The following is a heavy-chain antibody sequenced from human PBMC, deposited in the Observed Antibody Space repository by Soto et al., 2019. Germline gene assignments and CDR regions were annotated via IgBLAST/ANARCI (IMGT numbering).Heavy chain of an antibody. J-gene: IGHJ5*02. CDR1: GGSISSYY. Sequence: PSETLSLTCTVSGGSISSYYWSWIRQPPGKGLEWIGYIYYSGSTNYNPSLKSRVTISVDTSKNQFSLKLSSVTAADTAVYYCARGPPAYCGGDCYFWWFDPWGQGTRVTVSS. CDR2: IYYSGST. CDR3: ARGPPAYCGGDCYFWWFDP. V-gene: IGHV4-59*01. D-gene: IGHD2-21*02.